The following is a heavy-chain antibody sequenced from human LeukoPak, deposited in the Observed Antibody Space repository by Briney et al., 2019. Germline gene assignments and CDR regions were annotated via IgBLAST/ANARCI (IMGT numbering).Heavy chain of an antibody. Sequence: GGSLRLSCAVSGFTFSSYVMSWVRRAPGKGLKWFPHISGSGGSTYYADSVEGRFTISRDNSKTTLYLQMNSLRAEDTAVYFCAKGSKAVLFTRDHYMDVWGKGTTVTISS. V-gene: IGHV3-23*01. D-gene: IGHD6-19*01. CDR2: ISGSGGST. CDR3: AKGSKAVLFTRDHYMDV. CDR1: GFTFSSYV. J-gene: IGHJ6*03.